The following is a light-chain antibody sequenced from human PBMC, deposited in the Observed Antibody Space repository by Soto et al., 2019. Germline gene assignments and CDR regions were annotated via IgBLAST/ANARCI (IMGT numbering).Light chain of an antibody. CDR1: QSLNSR. Sequence: DIQLTQSPSTLSASVGDRVTLTCRASQSLNSRLDWYQQRPGKAPKRLSYDASTLESGVQSRCSGSGSGTEFTITIRSLQPDYFATYYCQQYNSYSFGQGTKV. V-gene: IGKV1-5*01. CDR3: QQYNSYS. CDR2: DAS. J-gene: IGKJ1*01.